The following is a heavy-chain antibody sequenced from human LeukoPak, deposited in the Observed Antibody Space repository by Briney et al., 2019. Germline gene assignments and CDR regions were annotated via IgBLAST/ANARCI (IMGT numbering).Heavy chain of an antibody. Sequence: SETLSLTCTVSGGSISSSSYYWGWIRQPPGKGLEWIGSIFYSGSTYYNPSLKSRVTISVDTSKNQFSLKLSSVTAADTAVYYCARVRLGYCSSTSCYSLFPTHHYYYYYMDVWGKGTTVTVSS. CDR3: ARVRLGYCSSTSCYSLFPTHHYYYYYMDV. D-gene: IGHD2-2*01. CDR1: GGSISSSSYY. CDR2: IFYSGST. V-gene: IGHV4-39*07. J-gene: IGHJ6*03.